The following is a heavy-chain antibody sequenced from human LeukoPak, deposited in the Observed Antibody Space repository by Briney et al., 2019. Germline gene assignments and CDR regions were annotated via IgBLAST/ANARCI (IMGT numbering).Heavy chain of an antibody. D-gene: IGHD2-2*01. CDR2: IYYSGST. Sequence: SETLSLTCTVSGGSISSGGYYWNWIRQHPGKGLEWIGYIYYSGSTNYNPSLKSRVTISVDTSKNQFSLKLSSVTAADTAVYYCARGGCSSTSCYEGYFDYWGQGTLVTVSS. V-gene: IGHV4-61*08. CDR3: ARGGCSSTSCYEGYFDY. J-gene: IGHJ4*02. CDR1: GGSISSGGYY.